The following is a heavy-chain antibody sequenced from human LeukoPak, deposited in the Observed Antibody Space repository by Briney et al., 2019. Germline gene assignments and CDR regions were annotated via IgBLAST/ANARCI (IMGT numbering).Heavy chain of an antibody. CDR1: GFTFSDYY. Sequence: GGSLRLSCAASGFTFSDYYMSWTRQAPGKGLEWVSYISSSGSTIYYADSVKGRFTISRDNAKNSLYLQMNSLRAEDTAVYYCARAGAVAGTGYNWFDPWGQGTLVTVSS. V-gene: IGHV3-11*01. CDR2: ISSSGSTI. CDR3: ARAGAVAGTGYNWFDP. J-gene: IGHJ5*02. D-gene: IGHD6-19*01.